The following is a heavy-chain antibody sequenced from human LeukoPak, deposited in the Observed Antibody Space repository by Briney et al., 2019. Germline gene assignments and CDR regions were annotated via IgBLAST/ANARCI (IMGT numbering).Heavy chain of an antibody. CDR3: AKDISAYYYDSSGFPFDY. D-gene: IGHD3-22*01. CDR1: GFTFDDYA. CDR2: ISGNSGSI. V-gene: IGHV3-9*01. J-gene: IGHJ4*02. Sequence: SGGSLRLSCAASGFTFDDYAMHWVRQAPGKGLEWVSGISGNSGSIGYADSVKGRFTISRDNAKNSLYLQMNSLRAQDTALYYCAKDISAYYYDSSGFPFDYWGQGTLVTVSS.